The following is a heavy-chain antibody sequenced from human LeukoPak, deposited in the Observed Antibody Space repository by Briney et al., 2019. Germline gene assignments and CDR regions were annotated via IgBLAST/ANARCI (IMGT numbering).Heavy chain of an antibody. V-gene: IGHV3-48*03. J-gene: IGHJ4*02. CDR3: ARLGSLCRNGVCYGG. CDR2: TSSSGRTM. D-gene: IGHD2-8*01. CDR1: GFTFGSYE. Sequence: PGGSLSLSCTASGFTFGSYEMNWVRPAPGKGLEWVSHTSSSGRTMSYADSVKGRFTISRDNAKNSLYLQMNSLRAEDTAVYYCARLGSLCRNGVCYGGWGQGILVTVST.